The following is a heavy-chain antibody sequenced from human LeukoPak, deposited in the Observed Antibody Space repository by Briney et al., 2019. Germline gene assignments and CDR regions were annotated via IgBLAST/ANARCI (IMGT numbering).Heavy chain of an antibody. CDR1: GFTFSNYA. V-gene: IGHV3-23*01. CDR2: ITGSGGTT. CDR3: AKWGDYDVLTGYYVSDY. D-gene: IGHD3-9*01. J-gene: IGHJ4*02. Sequence: GGSLRLSCAASGFTFSNYAMSWVRQAPGKGLEWVSAITGSGGTTYYADSVKGRFTISRDNSKNTVFLQMNSLRAEDTAVYYCAKWGDYDVLTGYYVSDYWGQGTLVTVSS.